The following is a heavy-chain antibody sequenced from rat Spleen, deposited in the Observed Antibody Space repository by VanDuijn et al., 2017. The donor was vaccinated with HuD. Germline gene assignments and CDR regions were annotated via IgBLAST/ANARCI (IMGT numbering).Heavy chain of an antibody. D-gene: IGHD2-1*01. V-gene: IGHV5-7*01. J-gene: IGHJ2*01. CDR3: ARRYDFDF. CDR1: GFIFNRYY. CDR2: IAFDGIGT. Sequence: EVQLVESGGGLVQPGGSLKLSCAASGFIFNRYYMVWVRQAPTKGLEWVATIAFDGIGTYYRDSVKGRFTISRDNAKSTLYLQMDSLRSEDTATYYCARRYDFDFWGQGVMVTVSS.